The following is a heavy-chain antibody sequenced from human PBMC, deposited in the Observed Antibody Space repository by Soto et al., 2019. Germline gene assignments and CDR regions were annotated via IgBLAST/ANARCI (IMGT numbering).Heavy chain of an antibody. CDR2: INSDGSAT. V-gene: IGHV3-74*01. Sequence: GGSLRLSCAVSGFTFSSDWMHWVRQAPGKGLVWVSRINSDGSATNYADSVKGRFTISRDNAKNTLFLQMNSLRAEDTAVYYCARGRRGAYYFDYWGQGTLVTVSS. CDR3: ARGRRGAYYFDY. CDR1: GFTFSSDW. J-gene: IGHJ4*02. D-gene: IGHD1-26*01.